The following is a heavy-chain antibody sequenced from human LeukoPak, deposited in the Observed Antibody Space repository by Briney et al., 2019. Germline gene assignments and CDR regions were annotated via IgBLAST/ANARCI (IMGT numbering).Heavy chain of an antibody. J-gene: IGHJ4*02. Sequence: ASVKVSCKASGYTFTSYAMNWVRQAPGQGLEWMGWISAYNGNTNYAQKLQGRVTMTTDTSTSTAYMELRSLRSDDTAVYYCARVIGAWDDYWGQGTLVTVSS. CDR1: GYTFTSYA. CDR3: ARVIGAWDDY. CDR2: ISAYNGNT. V-gene: IGHV1-18*01. D-gene: IGHD1-26*01.